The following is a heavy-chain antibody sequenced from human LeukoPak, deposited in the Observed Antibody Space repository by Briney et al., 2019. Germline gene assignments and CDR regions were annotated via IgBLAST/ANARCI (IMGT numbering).Heavy chain of an antibody. V-gene: IGHV4-59*01. D-gene: IGHD6-19*01. CDR3: ARDPYSSGWYYFDY. CDR1: GGSISSYY. J-gene: IGHJ4*02. CDR2: IYYSGST. Sequence: SETLSLTCTVSGGSISSYYWSWIRQPPGKGLEWIGYIYYSGSTNYNPSLKSRVTISVDTSKNQFSLKLSSVTAADTAVYYCARDPYSSGWYYFDYGGQGTLVTVSS.